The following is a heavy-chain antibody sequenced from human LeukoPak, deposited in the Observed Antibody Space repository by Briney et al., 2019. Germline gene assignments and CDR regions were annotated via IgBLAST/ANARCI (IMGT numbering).Heavy chain of an antibody. CDR2: ISYDGSNK. D-gene: IGHD5-12*01. V-gene: IGHV3-30-3*01. Sequence: GRSLRLSCAASGFTFSSYAMHWVRQAPGKGLEWVAVISYDGSNKYYADSVKGRFTISRDNSKSTLYLQMNGLRAEDTAVYYCARDSVGYSGYVDWLVPDYWGQGTLVTVSS. CDR1: GFTFSSYA. J-gene: IGHJ4*02. CDR3: ARDSVGYSGYVDWLVPDY.